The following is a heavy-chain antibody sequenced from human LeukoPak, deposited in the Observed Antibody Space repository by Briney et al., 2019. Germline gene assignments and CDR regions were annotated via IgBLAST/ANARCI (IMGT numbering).Heavy chain of an antibody. CDR1: GGSISSYY. D-gene: IGHD5-18*01. V-gene: IGHV4-59*08. Sequence: SETLSLTCTVSGGSISSYYWSWIRQPPGKGLQWIGYIYYSGSTNYNPSLKSRVTISVDTSKNQFSLKLSCVTAADTAVYYCARSDTAMVKGMDVWGQGTMVTVSS. CDR2: IYYSGST. J-gene: IGHJ6*02. CDR3: ARSDTAMVKGMDV.